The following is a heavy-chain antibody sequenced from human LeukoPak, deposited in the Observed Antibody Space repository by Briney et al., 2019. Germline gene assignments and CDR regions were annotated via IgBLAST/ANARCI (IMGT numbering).Heavy chain of an antibody. CDR3: ARGVDRFDP. V-gene: IGHV3-30*14. CDR1: GFTFSSYA. J-gene: IGHJ5*02. Sequence: GGSLRLSCAASGFTFSSYAMHWVRQAPGKGLEWVAVISYDGSNKYYADSVKGRFTISRDNSKNTLYLQMNSLRAEDTAVYYCARGVDRFDPWGQGTLVTVSS. D-gene: IGHD2-15*01. CDR2: ISYDGSNK.